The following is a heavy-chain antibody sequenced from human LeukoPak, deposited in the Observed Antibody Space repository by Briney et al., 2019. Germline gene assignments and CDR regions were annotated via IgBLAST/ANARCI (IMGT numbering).Heavy chain of an antibody. J-gene: IGHJ4*02. CDR3: ARESRERFDY. CDR2: ISSSSSYI. Sequence: GGSLRLSCAASGFTFSSYSMNWVRQAPGNGLEWVSSISSSSSYIYYADSVKGRFTISRDNAKNSLYLQMNSLRAEDTAVYYCARESRERFDYWGQGTLVTVSS. CDR1: GFTFSSYS. V-gene: IGHV3-21*01. D-gene: IGHD1-26*01.